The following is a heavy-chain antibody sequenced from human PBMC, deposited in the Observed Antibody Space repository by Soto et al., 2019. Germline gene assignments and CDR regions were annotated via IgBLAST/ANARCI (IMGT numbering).Heavy chain of an antibody. D-gene: IGHD6-19*01. CDR3: ATNAVAPAH. CDR2: ISGSGGNT. CDR1: GFSFDTYA. J-gene: IGHJ4*02. V-gene: IGHV3-23*01. Sequence: GGSLRLSCAASGFSFDTYAMSWVRQAPGKGLEWVSTISGSGGNTYYADSVKGRFTISRDNSKNILYLQMTSLRAEDTALYYCATNAVAPAHWGQGTLVTVSS.